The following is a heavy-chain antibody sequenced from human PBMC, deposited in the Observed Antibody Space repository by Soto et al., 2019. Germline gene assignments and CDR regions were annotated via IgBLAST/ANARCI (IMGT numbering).Heavy chain of an antibody. CDR1: GFTFSSYG. V-gene: IGHV3-33*01. CDR2: IWYDGSNK. CDR3: ARDFSSSTSCMRPVCYYYYGMDV. J-gene: IGHJ6*02. Sequence: QVQLVESGGGVVQPGRSLRLSCAASGFTFSSYGMHWVRQAPGKGLEWVAVIWYDGSNKYYADSVKGRFTTSRDNSKNTLHLQMNSLSAEDTAVYYCARDFSSSTSCMRPVCYYYYGMDVWGPGTTVTVSS. D-gene: IGHD2-2*01.